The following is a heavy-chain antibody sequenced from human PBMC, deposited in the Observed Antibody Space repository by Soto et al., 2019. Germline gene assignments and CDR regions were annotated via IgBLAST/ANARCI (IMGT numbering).Heavy chain of an antibody. V-gene: IGHV4-61*08. CDR2: IYYSGST. D-gene: IGHD3-10*01. Sequence: RSLICTVSGGSFSSGDYFWSWLRQSPGKRLEWIAYIYYSGSTNYNPSLKSRATISVDTSKSQVSLTLTSMTAADAALYYCARSPNYYYYGFDVWGQGTAVTVSS. CDR1: GGSFSSGDYF. J-gene: IGHJ6*02. CDR3: ARSPNYYYYGFDV.